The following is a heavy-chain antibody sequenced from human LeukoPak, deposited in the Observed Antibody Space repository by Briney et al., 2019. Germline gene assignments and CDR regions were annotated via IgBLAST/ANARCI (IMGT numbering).Heavy chain of an antibody. CDR2: ISSSSSYI. CDR3: AREEYSSGWYHYYCMDV. J-gene: IGHJ6*03. V-gene: IGHV3-21*01. Sequence: GGSLRLSCAASGFTFSSYSMNWVRQAPGKGLVWVSSISSSSSYIYYADSVKGRFTISRDNAKNSLYLQMNSPRAEDTAVYYCAREEYSSGWYHYYCMDVWGKGTTVTVSS. D-gene: IGHD6-19*01. CDR1: GFTFSSYS.